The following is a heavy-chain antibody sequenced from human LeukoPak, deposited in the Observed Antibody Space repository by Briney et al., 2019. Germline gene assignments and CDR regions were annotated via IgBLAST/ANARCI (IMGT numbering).Heavy chain of an antibody. D-gene: IGHD6-19*01. CDR3: ARDSSVAGFKYYFDY. CDR2: IYYIGRN. V-gene: IGHV4-59*01. Sequence: SETLSLTHALYAGSFSGYYWSWIRQPPGKGLEWLGYIYYIGRNNYNTPRKTGLPIPVDTSKNQYSLKLSSVTAADTAVYYCARDSSVAGFKYYFDYWGQGTLVTVSS. CDR1: AGSFSGYY. J-gene: IGHJ4*02.